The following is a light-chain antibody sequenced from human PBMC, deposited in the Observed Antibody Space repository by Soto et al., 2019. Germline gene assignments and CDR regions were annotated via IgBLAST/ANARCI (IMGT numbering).Light chain of an antibody. Sequence: VLTQSPDTLSLSPGERATLFCRASQDVGKFLVWYHQKPGLSPSLVIYEASKRATDIPDRFSGSGSGTAFTLTINRLEPEDVGFYYCQQRNSWPLTFGGGTKVELK. CDR2: EAS. CDR3: QQRNSWPLT. J-gene: IGKJ4*01. CDR1: QDVGKF. V-gene: IGKV3-11*01.